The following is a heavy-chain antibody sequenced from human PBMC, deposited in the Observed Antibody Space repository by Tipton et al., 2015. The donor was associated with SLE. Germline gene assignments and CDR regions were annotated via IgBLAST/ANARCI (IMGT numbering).Heavy chain of an antibody. V-gene: IGHV3-48*01. CDR2: ISSSSSTI. CDR3: ARDSGRLLDY. Sequence: GSLRLSCAASGFTFSSYSMNWVRQAPGKGLEWVSYISSSSSTIYYADSVKGRFTISRDNAKNSLYLQMNSLRAEDTAVYYCARDSGRLLDYWGQGTLVTVSS. CDR1: GFTFSSYS. J-gene: IGHJ4*02. D-gene: IGHD3-22*01.